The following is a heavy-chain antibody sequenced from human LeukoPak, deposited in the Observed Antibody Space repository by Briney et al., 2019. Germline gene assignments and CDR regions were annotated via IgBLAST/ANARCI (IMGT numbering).Heavy chain of an antibody. CDR3: ARDLAGQYCSSTTYCTFIRDTYFDY. Sequence: ASVKVPCKASGYTFSGYYMHWMRQAPGQGLEWMGWINPNSGDTNYAQKFQGRVTMTRDTSITTAYMELSSLRSDDTAVYYCARDLAGQYCSSTTYCTFIRDTYFDYWGQGTLVTVSS. D-gene: IGHD2-2*02. CDR1: GYTFSGYY. CDR2: INPNSGDT. V-gene: IGHV1-2*02. J-gene: IGHJ4*02.